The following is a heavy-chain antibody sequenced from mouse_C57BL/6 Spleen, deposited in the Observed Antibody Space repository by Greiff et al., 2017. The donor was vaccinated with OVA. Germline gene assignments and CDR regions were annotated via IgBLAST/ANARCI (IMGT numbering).Heavy chain of an antibody. CDR3: ARENYGKGNFDY. V-gene: IGHV5-4*01. Sequence: EVHLVESGGGLVKPGGSLKLSCAASGFTFSSYAMSWVRQTPEKRLEWVATISDGGSYTYYPDNVKGRFTISRDNAKNNLYLQMSHLKSEDTAMYYCARENYGKGNFDYWGQGTTLTVSS. J-gene: IGHJ2*01. CDR1: GFTFSSYA. D-gene: IGHD1-1*01. CDR2: ISDGGSYT.